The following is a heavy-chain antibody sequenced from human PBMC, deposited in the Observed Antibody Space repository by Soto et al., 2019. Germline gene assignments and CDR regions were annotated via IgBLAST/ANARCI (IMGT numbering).Heavy chain of an antibody. J-gene: IGHJ5*02. V-gene: IGHV3-23*01. D-gene: IGHD4-17*01. Sequence: GGSLRLSCAASGFTFSNYAMSWVRQAPGKGLEWVSAISDSGGSTYYADSVKGRFTISRDNSQNTLYLQMNSLRAEDTAVYHCAKEYRSTVTKGYNWFDPWGQGTLVTVSS. CDR1: GFTFSNYA. CDR2: ISDSGGST. CDR3: AKEYRSTVTKGYNWFDP.